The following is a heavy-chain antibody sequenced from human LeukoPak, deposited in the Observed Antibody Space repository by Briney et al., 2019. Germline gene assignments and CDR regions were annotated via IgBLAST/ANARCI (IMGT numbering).Heavy chain of an antibody. CDR2: ISSSGSYT. CDR3: AREDGSGSYPGYYYGMDV. V-gene: IGHV3-21*04. CDR1: GITFSSYG. J-gene: IGHJ6*02. D-gene: IGHD3-10*01. Sequence: GGSPRLSCAASGITFSSYGMNWVRQAPGKGLEWVSSISSSGSYTYYADSVKGRFTISRDNSKNTLYLQMNSLRAEDTAVYYCAREDGSGSYPGYYYGMDVWGQGTTVTVSS.